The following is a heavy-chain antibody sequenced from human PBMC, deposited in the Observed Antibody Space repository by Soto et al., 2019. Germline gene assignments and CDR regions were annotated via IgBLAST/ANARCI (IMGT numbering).Heavy chain of an antibody. V-gene: IGHV2-5*01. D-gene: IGHD3-10*01. CDR3: AHRLSDHYYGSGSYSSGPFDY. CDR1: GFSLSTSGVG. J-gene: IGHJ4*02. CDR2: IYWNDDK. Sequence: QITLKESGPPLVKPTQTLTLTCTFSGFSLSTSGVGVGWIRQPPGKALEWLALIYWNDDKRYSPSLKSRLTITKDTSKNQVVLTMTNMDPVDTATYYCAHRLSDHYYGSGSYSSGPFDYWGQGTLVTVSS.